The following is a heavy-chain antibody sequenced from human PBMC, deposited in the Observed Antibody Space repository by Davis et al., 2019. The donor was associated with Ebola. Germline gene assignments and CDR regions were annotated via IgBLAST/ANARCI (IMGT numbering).Heavy chain of an antibody. CDR1: GGSISSSVYY. V-gene: IGHV4-39*01. CDR2: IYHSGIT. J-gene: IGHJ4*02. CDR3: ASLVSGHYFDN. D-gene: IGHD3-10*01. Sequence: MPLETLSLTCTVSGGSISSSVYYWSWIRQPPGKGLEWIGTIYHSGITYYNPSLKSRVTISIDTSKNQFSLKVTSVTAADTAVYYCASLVSGHYFDNWGQGTQVTVSS.